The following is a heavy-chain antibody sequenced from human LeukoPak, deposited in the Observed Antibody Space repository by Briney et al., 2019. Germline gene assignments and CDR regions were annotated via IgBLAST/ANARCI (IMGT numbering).Heavy chain of an antibody. Sequence: GESLKISCKGSGYSFTSYWISWVRQMPGKGLEWMGRIDPSDSYANYSPSFQGHVTISADKSISTAYLQWSSLKASDTAMYYCARQYRDGYNYIDYWGQGTLVTVSS. V-gene: IGHV5-10-1*01. CDR2: IDPSDSYA. D-gene: IGHD5-24*01. CDR1: GYSFTSYW. J-gene: IGHJ4*02. CDR3: ARQYRDGYNYIDY.